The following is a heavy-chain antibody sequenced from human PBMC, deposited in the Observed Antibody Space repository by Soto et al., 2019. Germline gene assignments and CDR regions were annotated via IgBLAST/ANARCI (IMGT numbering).Heavy chain of an antibody. J-gene: IGHJ4*02. CDR3: ARISNSSCTDY. CDR1: GFTFNTYA. V-gene: IGHV3-23*01. CDR2: ISADGAGT. Sequence: GGSLRLSCAASGFTFNTYAMNWVRQAPGKGLEWVSAISADGAGTYYADSVKGRFTISRDNSKNTLSLQMNSLRAEDTAIFYCARISNSSCTDYWGQGTLVTVSS. D-gene: IGHD2-2*02.